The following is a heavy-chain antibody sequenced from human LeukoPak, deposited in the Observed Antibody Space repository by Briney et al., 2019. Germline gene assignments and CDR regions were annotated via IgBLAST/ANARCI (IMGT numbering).Heavy chain of an antibody. J-gene: IGHJ2*01. V-gene: IGHV3-48*03. Sequence: GGSLRLSCTASGFIFSSYEMNWVRQAPGKGLEWVSFISSESSTIHYADSVKGRFTISRDNAKNSLYLQMNSLRAEDTAVYYCARDWRYNGYELRYFDLWGRGTLLIVSS. CDR1: GFIFSSYE. D-gene: IGHD5-12*01. CDR3: ARDWRYNGYELRYFDL. CDR2: ISSESSTI.